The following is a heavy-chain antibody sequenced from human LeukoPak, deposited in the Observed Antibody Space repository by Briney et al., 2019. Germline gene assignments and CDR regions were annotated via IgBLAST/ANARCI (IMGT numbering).Heavy chain of an antibody. CDR2: IRFDGRDE. D-gene: IGHD3-16*01. CDR3: AKDKSQVGVDSASTPVDH. CDR1: GFTFRNFG. J-gene: IGHJ4*02. Sequence: GGSLTLSCAASGFTFRNFGMHWVRQAPGKGLEWVAFIRFDGRDEYYVDSLKGRFTISRDNSKNTVYLQMNGLTSEDTALYYCAKDKSQVGVDSASTPVDHWGQGTLVIVSS. V-gene: IGHV3-30*02.